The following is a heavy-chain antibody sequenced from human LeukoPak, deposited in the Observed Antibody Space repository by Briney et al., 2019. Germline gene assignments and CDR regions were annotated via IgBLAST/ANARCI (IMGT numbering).Heavy chain of an antibody. CDR3: ARQRQQLVLDY. V-gene: IGHV4-59*08. J-gene: IGHJ4*02. CDR2: SYYSGST. Sequence: SQTLSLTCTASGGSVSSYFWSWIRQPPGKGLEWIGYSYYSGSTKYNPSLKSRVTISVDTSKNQFSLKLSSVTAADTAVYYCARQRQQLVLDYWGQGTLVTVSS. D-gene: IGHD6-13*01. CDR1: GGSVSSYF.